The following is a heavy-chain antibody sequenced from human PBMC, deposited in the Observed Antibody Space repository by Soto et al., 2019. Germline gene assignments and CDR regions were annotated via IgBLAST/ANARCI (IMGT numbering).Heavy chain of an antibody. D-gene: IGHD1-7*01. CDR1: GFSLSTSGVG. CDR2: IYWDDDK. CDR3: ALELPWGDPNDAFDI. V-gene: IGHV2-5*02. J-gene: IGHJ3*02. Sequence: QITLKESGPTLVKPTQTLTLTCTFSGFSLSTSGVGVGWNRQPPGKALEGLALIYWDDDKRYSPSLKSRLTITKDTSKNQVVLTMTNMDPVDTATYSCALELPWGDPNDAFDIWGQGTMVTVSS.